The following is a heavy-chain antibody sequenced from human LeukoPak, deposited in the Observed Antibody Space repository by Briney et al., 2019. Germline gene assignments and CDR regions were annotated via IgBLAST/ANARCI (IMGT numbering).Heavy chain of an antibody. D-gene: IGHD3-22*01. CDR1: GGSISSYY. V-gene: IGHV4-4*07. CDR3: ARVSSGYLTYYFDY. J-gene: IGHJ4*02. CDR2: IYTSGST. Sequence: PSETLSLTCTVSGGSISSYYWSWIRQPAGKGLEWIGRIYTSGSTNYNPSLKSQVTMSVDTSKNQFSLKLSSVTAADTAVYYCARVSSGYLTYYFDYWGQGTLVTVSS.